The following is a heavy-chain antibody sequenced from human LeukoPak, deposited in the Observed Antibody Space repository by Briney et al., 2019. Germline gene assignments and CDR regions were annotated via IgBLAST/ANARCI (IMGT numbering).Heavy chain of an antibody. CDR1: GYTFTSYY. CDR2: INPSGGST. V-gene: IGHV1-46*01. Sequence: GASVKVSCEASGYTFTSYYMHWVRQAPGQGLEWMGIINPSGGSTSYAQKFQGRVTMTRNTSASTVYMELSSLRSEDTAVYYCARGVSNLTLSLDYWGQGTLVTVSS. J-gene: IGHJ4*02. CDR3: ARGVSNLTLSLDY. D-gene: IGHD2/OR15-2a*01.